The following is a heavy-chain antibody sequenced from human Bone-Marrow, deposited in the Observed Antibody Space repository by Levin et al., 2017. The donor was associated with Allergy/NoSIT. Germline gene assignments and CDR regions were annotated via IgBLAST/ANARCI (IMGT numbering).Heavy chain of an antibody. CDR2: IIPIFGTA. D-gene: IGHD5-24*01. CDR3: ARGPDGYNYHDY. CDR1: GGTFSSYA. J-gene: IGHJ4*02. V-gene: IGHV1-69*13. Sequence: GASVKVSCKASGGTFSSYAISWVRQAPGLGLEWMGGIIPIFGTANYAQKFQGRVTITADESTSTAYMELSSLKSEDTAVYYCARGPDGYNYHDYWGQGTLVTVSS.